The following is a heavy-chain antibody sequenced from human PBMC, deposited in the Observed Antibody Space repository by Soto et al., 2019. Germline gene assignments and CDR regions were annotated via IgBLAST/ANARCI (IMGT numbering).Heavy chain of an antibody. CDR3: ARDLIRGVAARLFDY. Sequence: SLRLSCAASGFTFSSYAMHWVRQAPGKGLEWVAVISYDGSNKYYADSVKGRFTISRDNSKNTLYLQMNSLRAEDTAVYYCARDLIRGVAARLFDYWGQGTLVTVSS. D-gene: IGHD3-10*01. J-gene: IGHJ4*02. CDR2: ISYDGSNK. V-gene: IGHV3-30-3*01. CDR1: GFTFSSYA.